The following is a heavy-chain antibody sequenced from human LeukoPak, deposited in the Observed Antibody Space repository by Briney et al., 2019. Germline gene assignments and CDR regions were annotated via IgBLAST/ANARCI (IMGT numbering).Heavy chain of an antibody. CDR3: AKGFGGMITFGGVPGY. Sequence: GGSLRLSCSASGFTFSSYAMSWVRQAPGKGLEWVSAISGSGGSTYYAASVKGRFAISRDNSKNMLYLQMNSMRAEDTAVYYCAKGFGGMITFGGVPGYWGQGTLVTVSS. D-gene: IGHD3-16*01. CDR1: GFTFSSYA. CDR2: ISGSGGST. J-gene: IGHJ4*02. V-gene: IGHV3-23*01.